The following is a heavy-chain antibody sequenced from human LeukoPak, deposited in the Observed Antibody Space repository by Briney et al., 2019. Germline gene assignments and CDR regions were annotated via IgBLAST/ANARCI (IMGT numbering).Heavy chain of an antibody. V-gene: IGHV1-58*02. D-gene: IGHD6-13*01. CDR3: AADSRTYDAFDI. CDR1: GFTFTSSA. CDR2: IVVGSGNT. Sequence: ASVKVSCKASGFTFTSSAMQWVRQARGQRLEWIGWIVVGSGNTNYAQKFQERVTITRDMSTSTAYMELSSLRFEDTAVYYCAADSRTYDAFDIWGQGTMVTVSS. J-gene: IGHJ3*02.